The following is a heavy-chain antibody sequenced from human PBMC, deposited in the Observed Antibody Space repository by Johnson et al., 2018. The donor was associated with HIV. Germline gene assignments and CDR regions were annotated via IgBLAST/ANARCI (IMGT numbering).Heavy chain of an antibody. J-gene: IGHJ3*02. V-gene: IGHV3-23*01. CDR2: ISGSGGST. CDR3: AKDYPTSNWAVPDAFDI. D-gene: IGHD7-27*01. Sequence: GLEWVSAISGSGGSTYYADSVKGRFTISRDNSKNTLYLQMNSLRAEDTAVYYCAKDYPTSNWAVPDAFDIWGQGTMVTVSS.